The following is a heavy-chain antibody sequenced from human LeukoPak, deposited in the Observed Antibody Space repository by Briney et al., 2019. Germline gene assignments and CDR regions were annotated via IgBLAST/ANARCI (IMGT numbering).Heavy chain of an antibody. CDR1: GCTFSSYW. Sequence: PGGSLRLSCAASGCTFSSYWMHWVRQAPGKGLVWVSRINSDGSSTSYADSVKGRFTISRDNAKNTLYLQMNSLRAEDTAVYYCARSSGWGQFDYWGQGTLVTVSS. J-gene: IGHJ4*02. V-gene: IGHV3-74*01. CDR3: ARSSGWGQFDY. CDR2: INSDGSST. D-gene: IGHD6-19*01.